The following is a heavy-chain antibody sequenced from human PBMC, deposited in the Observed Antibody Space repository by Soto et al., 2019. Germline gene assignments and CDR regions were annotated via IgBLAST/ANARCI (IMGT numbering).Heavy chain of an antibody. J-gene: IGHJ4*02. V-gene: IGHV4-4*02. Sequence: QVQLQESGPGLVKPSGTLSLTCYISGGSISLSHWWSWVRQSPGKGLEWIGETHHSGISHYNPSLKSRVTILVDKSKNQFSLTLTSLTDADTAVYYCAREGDRPFSVGFWGQGTLVIVSS. CDR2: THHSGIS. CDR3: AREGDRPFSVGF. CDR1: GGSISLSHW. D-gene: IGHD6-6*01.